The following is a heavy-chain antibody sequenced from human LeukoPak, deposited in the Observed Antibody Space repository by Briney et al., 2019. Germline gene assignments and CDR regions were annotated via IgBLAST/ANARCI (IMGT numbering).Heavy chain of an antibody. CDR3: ARTTAMVTIFDY. CDR2: INPNSGGT. Sequence: ASVKVSYKASGYTFTGYYMHWVRQAPGQGLEWMGRINPNSGGTNYAQKFQGRVTMTRDTSISTAYMELSRLRSDDTAVYYCARTTAMVTIFDYWGQGTLVTVSS. D-gene: IGHD5-18*01. V-gene: IGHV1-2*06. CDR1: GYTFTGYY. J-gene: IGHJ4*02.